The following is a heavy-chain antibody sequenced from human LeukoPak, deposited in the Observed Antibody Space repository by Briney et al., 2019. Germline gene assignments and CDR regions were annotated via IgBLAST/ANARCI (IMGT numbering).Heavy chain of an antibody. D-gene: IGHD3-10*02. CDR2: IWYDGSNK. CDR1: GFTFSNFG. Sequence: PGRSLRLSCVASGFTFSNFGMHWVRQAPGKGQEWVAVIWYDGSNKYYADSVKGRFAISRDDSKNTLYLQMNGLRVEDTAVYYCARDRSVLWFDPWGQGTLVTVSS. J-gene: IGHJ5*02. CDR3: ARDRSVLWFDP. V-gene: IGHV3-33*01.